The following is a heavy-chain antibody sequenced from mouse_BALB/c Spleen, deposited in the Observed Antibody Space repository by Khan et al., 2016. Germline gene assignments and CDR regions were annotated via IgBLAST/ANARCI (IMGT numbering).Heavy chain of an antibody. J-gene: IGHJ2*01. D-gene: IGHD1-1*01. CDR3: ARVYYGSRVDY. CDR2: IYPGNGDT. Sequence: QVQLQQPGAELVKPGASVKMSCKASGYTFTSYNMHWVKQTPGQGLEWIGAIYPGNGDTSYNQKFKGKATLTADKSSSTAYMQLSSLTSEDSAVXYCARVYYGSRVDYWGQGTTLTVSS. V-gene: IGHV1-12*01. CDR1: GYTFTSYN.